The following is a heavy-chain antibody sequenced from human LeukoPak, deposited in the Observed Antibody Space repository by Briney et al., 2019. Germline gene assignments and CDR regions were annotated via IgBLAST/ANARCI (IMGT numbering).Heavy chain of an antibody. D-gene: IGHD3-10*01. J-gene: IGHJ4*02. CDR1: GYSFTRYW. Sequence: GESLKISCKGSGYSFTRYWIGWVRQMPGKGLEWMGTIYPGESDTRYSPSFQGQVTISADKSISTAYLQWSSLKASETAMYYCARDVGFGELLRYFDYWGQGTLVTVSS. CDR2: IYPGESDT. V-gene: IGHV5-51*01. CDR3: ARDVGFGELLRYFDY.